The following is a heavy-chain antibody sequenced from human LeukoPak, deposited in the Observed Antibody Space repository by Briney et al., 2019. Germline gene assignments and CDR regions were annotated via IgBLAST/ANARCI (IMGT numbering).Heavy chain of an antibody. D-gene: IGHD3-22*01. CDR2: IRYDGSNK. V-gene: IGHV3-30*02. Sequence: GGSLRLSCAASGFTFDDYGMSWVRQAPGKGLEWVAFIRYDGSNKYYADSVKGRFTISRDNSRNTLYLQMNSLRAEDTAVYYCAKDPSTRLLPDYWGQGTLVTVSS. J-gene: IGHJ4*02. CDR1: GFTFDDYG. CDR3: AKDPSTRLLPDY.